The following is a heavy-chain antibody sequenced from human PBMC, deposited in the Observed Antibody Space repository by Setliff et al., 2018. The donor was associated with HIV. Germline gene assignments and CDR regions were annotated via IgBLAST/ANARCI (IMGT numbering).Heavy chain of an antibody. D-gene: IGHD4-17*01. V-gene: IGHV4-39*07. CDR3: ARVQMAYAAFDV. CDR1: GDSLSSSSYY. J-gene: IGHJ3*01. Sequence: SETLSLTCTVSGDSLSSSSYYWGWIRQPPGKGLEWIGSIFYSGTTYYNPSLESRVTISVDTSKHQFSLKLSSVTAADTAVYYCARVQMAYAAFDVWGQGTMVTVS. CDR2: IFYSGTT.